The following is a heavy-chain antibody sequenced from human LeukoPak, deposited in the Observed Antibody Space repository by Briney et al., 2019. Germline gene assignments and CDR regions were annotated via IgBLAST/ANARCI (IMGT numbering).Heavy chain of an antibody. CDR3: GRDVGP. J-gene: IGHJ5*02. CDR1: GFTFSSYG. CDR2: IYSGGTT. Sequence: PGGSLRLSCAASGFTFSSYGMHWVRQAPGKGLEWVSVIYSGGTTYYANSVKGRFTISRDSSKNTMDLQMNSLRVEDTAMYYCGRDVGPWGQGTLVTVSS. V-gene: IGHV3-53*01.